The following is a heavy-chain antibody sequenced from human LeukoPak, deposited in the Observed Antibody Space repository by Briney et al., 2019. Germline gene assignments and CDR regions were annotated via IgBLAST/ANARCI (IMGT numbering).Heavy chain of an antibody. D-gene: IGHD2-21*01. V-gene: IGHV1-18*04. Sequence: GASVKVSCKASGYIFTNYDISWVRQAPGQGLEWMGWISPYNGNIDYAQSLQGRVTMTTDTSTSTAYMELRSLRSDDTAVYYCASAGAYNYMDVWGKGTTVTVSS. CDR1: GYIFTNYD. CDR3: ASAGAYNYMDV. CDR2: ISPYNGNI. J-gene: IGHJ6*03.